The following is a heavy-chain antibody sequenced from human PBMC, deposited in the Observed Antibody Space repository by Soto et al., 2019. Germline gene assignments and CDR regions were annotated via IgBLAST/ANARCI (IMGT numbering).Heavy chain of an antibody. CDR1: GCSIRSSSYY. CDR2: IYYSGST. D-gene: IGHD6-6*01. CDR3: ARVTRGAAARPEDFDS. V-gene: IGHV4-39*01. J-gene: IGHJ4*02. Sequence: XXTLSLTFTVSGCSIRSSSYYWGCLRQPPGKGLEWIGSIYYSGSTYYNPSLKSRVTISVDTSKNQFSLKLTSVTAADMAVYYCARVTRGAAARPEDFDSWGRGTLVTVSS.